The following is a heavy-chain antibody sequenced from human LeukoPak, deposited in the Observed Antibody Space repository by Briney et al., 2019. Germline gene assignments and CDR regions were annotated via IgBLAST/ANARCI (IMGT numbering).Heavy chain of an antibody. J-gene: IGHJ4*02. CDR3: ARYTAMEYYFDY. CDR1: GGSFSGYY. CDR2: INHSGST. Sequence: SETLSLTCAVYGGSFSGYYWSWIRQPPGKGLEWIGEINHSGSTNYNPSLKSRVTISVDTSKNQFSLKLSSVTAADTAVYYCARYTAMEYYFDYWGQGTLVTVSS. D-gene: IGHD5-18*01. V-gene: IGHV4-34*01.